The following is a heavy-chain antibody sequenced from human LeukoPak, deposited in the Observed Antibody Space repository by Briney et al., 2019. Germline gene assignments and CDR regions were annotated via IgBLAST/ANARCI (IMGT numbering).Heavy chain of an antibody. CDR2: INPNSGGT. CDR3: ARGDSSGWYLNFDY. Sequence: ASVKVSCKASGYTFTGYYMHWVRQAPGQGLEWMGWINPNSGGTNYAQKFQGRVTMTRDTSISTAYMELSRLRSDDTAVYYCARGDSSGWYLNFDYWGQGTLVTVSS. CDR1: GYTFTGYY. D-gene: IGHD6-19*01. V-gene: IGHV1-2*02. J-gene: IGHJ4*02.